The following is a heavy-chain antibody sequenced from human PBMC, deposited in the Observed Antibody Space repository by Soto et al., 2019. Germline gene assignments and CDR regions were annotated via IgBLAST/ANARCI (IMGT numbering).Heavy chain of an antibody. CDR3: AKDLGYCTNGVCVFSGWFDP. Sequence: PGGSLRLSCAASGFTFSSYAMSWVRQAPGKGLEWVSAISGSGGSTYYADSVKGRFTISRDNSKNTLYLQMNSLRAEDTAVYYSAKDLGYCTNGVCVFSGWFDPLGQGTLVTVSS. CDR1: GFTFSSYA. D-gene: IGHD2-8*01. CDR2: ISGSGGST. J-gene: IGHJ5*02. V-gene: IGHV3-23*01.